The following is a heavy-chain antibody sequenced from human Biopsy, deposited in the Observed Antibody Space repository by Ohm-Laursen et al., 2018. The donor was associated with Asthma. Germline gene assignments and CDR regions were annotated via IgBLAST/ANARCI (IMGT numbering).Heavy chain of an antibody. CDR1: LFTPSALF. Sequence: SLFTPSALFIPSVPQAPGPRLGWLGGPDHEVGGRAHAPRFQCRVTMTEDTSTDTAYMDLSSLSSDDTAVYYCASDFPKEYVRYNFQFWGQGTLVTVSS. V-gene: IGHV1-24*01. J-gene: IGHJ4*02. CDR3: ASDFPKEYVRYNFQF. CDR2: PDHEVGGR. D-gene: IGHD5-18*01.